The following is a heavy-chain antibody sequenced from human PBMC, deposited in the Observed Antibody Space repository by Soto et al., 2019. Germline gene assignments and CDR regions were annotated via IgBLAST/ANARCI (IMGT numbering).Heavy chain of an antibody. D-gene: IGHD2-21*01. CDR2: ISSSISTI. CDR1: GYAFSSYG. Sequence: EVQLVESGGGVGQPGGSLRLSCAASGYAFSSYGMAWVRQAPGKGLEWIAYISSSISTIYYADSVKGRFTISRDNAKNSLYLQMNSLSAEDTAAYYCARGGGGAFNYWGPGTLVTVSS. CDR3: ARGGGGAFNY. V-gene: IGHV3-48*01. J-gene: IGHJ4*02.